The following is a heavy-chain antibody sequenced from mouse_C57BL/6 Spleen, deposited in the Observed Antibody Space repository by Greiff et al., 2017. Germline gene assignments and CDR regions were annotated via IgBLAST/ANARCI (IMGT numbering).Heavy chain of an antibody. D-gene: IGHD2-4*01. CDR3: ARERDYDGAYFDY. Sequence: VQLQQSGAELVKPGASVKISCKASGYAFSSYWMNWVKQRPGKGLEWIGQIYPGDGDTNYHGKFKGKATLAADKSSSTAYMQLSSLTSEDAAVYFCARERDYDGAYFDYWGQGTTLTVSS. J-gene: IGHJ2*01. CDR1: GYAFSSYW. V-gene: IGHV1-80*01. CDR2: IYPGDGDT.